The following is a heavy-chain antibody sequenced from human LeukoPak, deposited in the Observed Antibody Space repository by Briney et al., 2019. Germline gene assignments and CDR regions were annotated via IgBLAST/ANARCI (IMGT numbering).Heavy chain of an antibody. D-gene: IGHD3-22*01. CDR3: ARVSSGYYLGYFDY. J-gene: IGHJ4*02. CDR2: ISYDGSNK. Sequence: PGGSLRLSCAASRFTFSSYAMHWVRQAPGKGLEWVAVISYDGSNKYYADSVKGRFTISRDNSKNTLYLQMNSLRAEDTAVYYCARVSSGYYLGYFDYWGQGTLVTVSS. CDR1: RFTFSSYA. V-gene: IGHV3-30-3*01.